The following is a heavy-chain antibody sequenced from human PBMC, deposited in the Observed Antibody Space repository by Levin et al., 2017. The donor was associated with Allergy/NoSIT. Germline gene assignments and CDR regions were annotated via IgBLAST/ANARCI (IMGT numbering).Heavy chain of an antibody. D-gene: IGHD3-10*01. CDR1: GYTFTGYY. CDR3: ARLRRVVRGVWANWFDP. Sequence: GESLKISCKASGYTFTGYYMHWVRQAPGQGLEWMGWINPNSGGTNYAQKFQGRVTMTRDTSISTAYMELSRLRSDDTAVYYCARLRRVVRGVWANWFDPWGQGTLVTVSS. J-gene: IGHJ5*02. CDR2: INPNSGGT. V-gene: IGHV1-2*02.